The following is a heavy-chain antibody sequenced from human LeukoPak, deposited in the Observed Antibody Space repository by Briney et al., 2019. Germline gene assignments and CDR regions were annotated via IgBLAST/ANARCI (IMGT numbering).Heavy chain of an antibody. Sequence: GGSLRLSCAASGFTFSSYAMSWVRQAPGKGLEWVSAISGSGGSTYYADSVKGRFTISRDNSKNTLYLQMNSLRAEDTAVYYCAKVRHDILTVACFDYWGHGTLVTVSS. CDR3: AKVRHDILTVACFDY. V-gene: IGHV3-23*01. CDR2: ISGSGGST. D-gene: IGHD3-9*01. J-gene: IGHJ4*01. CDR1: GFTFSSYA.